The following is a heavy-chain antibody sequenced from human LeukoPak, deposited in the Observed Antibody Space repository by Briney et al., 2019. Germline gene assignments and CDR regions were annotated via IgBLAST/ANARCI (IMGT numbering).Heavy chain of an antibody. V-gene: IGHV4-59*01. CDR2: IYYSGTT. D-gene: IGHD3-22*01. Sequence: SETLSLTCTVSGGSISSNYWSWLRQPPGKGLEWIGYIYYSGTTNYNPSLKSRVTISVGTSKNHFSLKLRSVTAADTAVYYCARALTARDSSGFYVWGQGTLVTVSS. CDR1: GGSISSNY. CDR3: ARALTARDSSGFYV. J-gene: IGHJ4*02.